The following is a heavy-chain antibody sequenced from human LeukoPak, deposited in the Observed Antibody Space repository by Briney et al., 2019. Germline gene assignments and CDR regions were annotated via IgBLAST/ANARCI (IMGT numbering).Heavy chain of an antibody. CDR1: GGSISSSSYY. V-gene: IGHV4-39*01. CDR2: IYYSGST. J-gene: IGHJ4*02. Sequence: SETLSLTCTVSGGSISSSSYYWGWIRQPPGKGLEWIGSIYYSGSTYYNPSLKSRVTISVDTSKNQFSLKLSSVTAADTAVYYCVGYSSGWFDYWGQGTLATVSS. CDR3: VGYSSGWFDY. D-gene: IGHD6-19*01.